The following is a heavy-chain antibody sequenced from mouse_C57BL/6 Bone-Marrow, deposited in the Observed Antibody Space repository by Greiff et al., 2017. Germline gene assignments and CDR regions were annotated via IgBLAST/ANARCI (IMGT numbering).Heavy chain of an antibody. V-gene: IGHV1-81*01. CDR1: GYTFTSYG. D-gene: IGHD1-1*01. J-gene: IGHJ4*01. CDR2: IYPRSGNT. Sequence: QVQLKESGAELARPGASVKLSCKASGYTFTSYGISWVKQRTGQGLEWIGEIYPRSGNTYYNEKFKGKATLTADKSSSTAYMELRSRTSEDAAVYYCARPLLYYYAMDYWGQGTSVTVSS. CDR3: ARPLLYYYAMDY.